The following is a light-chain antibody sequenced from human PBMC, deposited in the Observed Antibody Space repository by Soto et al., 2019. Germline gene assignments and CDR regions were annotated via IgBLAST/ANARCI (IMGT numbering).Light chain of an antibody. Sequence: EIVLTQSPGTLSLSPGERATLSCRASQSVSSSYLAWYQQKPGQAPRPLIYGASSRAIGIPDRFSGSGSGTDFPLTSRRLEPEDFAVYYCQQYGSSPWTFGQGTKVEIK. CDR3: QQYGSSPWT. CDR1: QSVSSSY. J-gene: IGKJ1*01. CDR2: GAS. V-gene: IGKV3-20*01.